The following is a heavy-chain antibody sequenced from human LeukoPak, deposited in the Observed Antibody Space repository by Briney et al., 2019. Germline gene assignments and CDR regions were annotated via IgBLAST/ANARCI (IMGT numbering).Heavy chain of an antibody. Sequence: PSETLSLTCTVSGGSISSYYWSWIRQPPGKGLEWIGYIYYSGSTNYNPSLKSRVTISVDTSKNQFSLKLSSVTAADTAVYYCARVFYDSSGYPHFYYYMDVWGKGTTVTISS. D-gene: IGHD3-22*01. V-gene: IGHV4-59*01. J-gene: IGHJ6*03. CDR2: IYYSGST. CDR3: ARVFYDSSGYPHFYYYMDV. CDR1: GGSISSYY.